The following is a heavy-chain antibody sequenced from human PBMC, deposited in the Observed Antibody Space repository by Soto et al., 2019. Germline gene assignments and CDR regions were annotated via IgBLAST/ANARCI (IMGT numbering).Heavy chain of an antibody. J-gene: IGHJ6*02. CDR3: ARDQDWNFLNYYYYYGMDV. Sequence: VASVKVSCKASGYTFTSYGISWVRQAPGQGLEWMGWISAYNGNTNYAQKLQGRVTMTTDTSTSTAYMELRSLRSDDTAVYYCARDQDWNFLNYYYYYGMDVWGQGTTVTVSS. D-gene: IGHD1-7*01. CDR1: GYTFTSYG. V-gene: IGHV1-18*04. CDR2: ISAYNGNT.